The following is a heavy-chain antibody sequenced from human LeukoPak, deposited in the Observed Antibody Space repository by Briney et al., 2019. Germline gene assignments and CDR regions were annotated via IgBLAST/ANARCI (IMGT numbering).Heavy chain of an antibody. CDR2: MYFSGST. Sequence: SETPSLTCTVSDGSISSSSYYWGWIRQPPGKGLEWIGTMYFSGSTYYNPSLKSRVTISVDTSKNQFSLKLSSVTAADAAVYYCARLCSIRWCLHDWFDPWGQGTLVTVSS. D-gene: IGHD2-21*01. V-gene: IGHV4-39*07. CDR1: DGSISSSSYY. J-gene: IGHJ5*02. CDR3: ARLCSIRWCLHDWFDP.